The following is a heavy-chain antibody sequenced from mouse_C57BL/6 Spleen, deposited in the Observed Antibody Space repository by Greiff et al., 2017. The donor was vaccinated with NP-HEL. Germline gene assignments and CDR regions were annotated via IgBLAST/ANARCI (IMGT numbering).Heavy chain of an antibody. Sequence: EVKLQESGPGLVKPSQSLSLTCSVTGYSITSGYYWNWIRQFPGNKLEWMGYISYDGSNNYNPSLKNPISITRDTSKNQFFLKLNSVTTEDTATYYCARGSDGYYFYWGQGTTLTVSS. CDR3: ARGSDGYYFY. D-gene: IGHD2-3*01. CDR1: GYSITSGYY. V-gene: IGHV3-6*01. CDR2: ISYDGSN. J-gene: IGHJ2*01.